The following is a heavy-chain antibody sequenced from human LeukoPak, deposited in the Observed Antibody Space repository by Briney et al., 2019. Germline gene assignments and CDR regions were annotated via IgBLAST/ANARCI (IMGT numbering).Heavy chain of an antibody. CDR2: IIPIFGTA. J-gene: IGHJ5*02. Sequence: SVKVSCKASGGTFSSYAISWVRQAPGQGLEWMGGIIPIFGTANYAQKFQGRVTITADKSTSTAYMELSSLRSEDTAVYYCALRVVVPAANYNWFDPWGQETLVTVSS. V-gene: IGHV1-69*06. CDR3: ALRVVVPAANYNWFDP. CDR1: GGTFSSYA. D-gene: IGHD2-2*01.